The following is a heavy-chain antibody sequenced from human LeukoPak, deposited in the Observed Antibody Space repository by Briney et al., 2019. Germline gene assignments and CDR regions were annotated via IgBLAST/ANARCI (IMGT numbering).Heavy chain of an antibody. V-gene: IGHV3-74*01. D-gene: IGHD6-19*01. CDR3: EKGRYSSGWYGNYFDY. CDR1: GNYW. Sequence: PGGSLRLSCVASGNYWMHWVRQAPGKGLVWVSHINSDGSWTSYADSVKGRFTISKDNAKNTVYLRMNSLRAEDTAVYYCEKGRYSSGWYGNYFDYWGQGTLVTVSS. J-gene: IGHJ4*02. CDR2: INSDGSWT.